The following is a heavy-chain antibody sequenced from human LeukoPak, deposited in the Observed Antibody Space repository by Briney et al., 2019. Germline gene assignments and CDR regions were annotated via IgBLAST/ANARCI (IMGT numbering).Heavy chain of an antibody. D-gene: IGHD3-3*01. CDR1: GFTFSDYY. CDR2: ISSSGSTI. J-gene: IGHJ4*02. V-gene: IGHV3-11*01. Sequence: GGSLRLSCAASGFTFSDYYMSWIRQAPGKGLEWVSYISSSGSTIYYADPVKGRFTISRDNAKNSLYLQMNSLRAEDTAVYYCARDRIGDFWSGYYVPPDYWGQGTLVTVSS. CDR3: ARDRIGDFWSGYYVPPDY.